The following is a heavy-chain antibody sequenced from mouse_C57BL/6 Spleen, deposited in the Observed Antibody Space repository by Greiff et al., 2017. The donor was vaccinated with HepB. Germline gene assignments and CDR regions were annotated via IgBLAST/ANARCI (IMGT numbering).Heavy chain of an antibody. CDR2: INPNNGGT. J-gene: IGHJ1*03. V-gene: IGHV1-18*01. Sequence: EVQLVESGPELVKPGASVKIPCKASGYTFTDYNMDWVKQSHGKSLEWIGDINPNNGGTIYNQKFKGKATLTVDKSSSTAYMELRSLTSEDTAVYYCARMVWDWYFDVWGTGTTVTVSS. D-gene: IGHD2-3*01. CDR1: GYTFTDYN. CDR3: ARMVWDWYFDV.